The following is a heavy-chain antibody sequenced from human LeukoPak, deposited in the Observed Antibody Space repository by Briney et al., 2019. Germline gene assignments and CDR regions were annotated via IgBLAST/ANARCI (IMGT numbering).Heavy chain of an antibody. CDR3: ASTTYYYGSGSLDY. D-gene: IGHD3-10*01. V-gene: IGHV4-59*01. J-gene: IGHJ4*02. CDR2: ISYSGST. Sequence: PSETLSLTCTVSGGSISSYYWSRIRQPPGKGLEWIGNISYSGSTNYNPSLKSRVTISVDTSKNQFSLKLSSVTAADTAVYYCASTTYYYGSGSLDYWGQGTLVTVSS. CDR1: GGSISSYY.